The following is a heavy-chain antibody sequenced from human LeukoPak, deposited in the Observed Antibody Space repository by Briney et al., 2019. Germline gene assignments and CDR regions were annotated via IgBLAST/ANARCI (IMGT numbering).Heavy chain of an antibody. CDR2: IYPGDSDT. Sequence: GESLKISCKGSGYSFTNYWIGWVRQMPGKGLEWMGIIYPGDSDTKYSPSFQGQVTISADKSISTAYLQWSSLKASDSAMYYCARQGDSAYDFFDYWGQGSLVTVSS. J-gene: IGHJ4*02. D-gene: IGHD5-12*01. CDR3: ARQGDSAYDFFDY. V-gene: IGHV5-51*01. CDR1: GYSFTNYW.